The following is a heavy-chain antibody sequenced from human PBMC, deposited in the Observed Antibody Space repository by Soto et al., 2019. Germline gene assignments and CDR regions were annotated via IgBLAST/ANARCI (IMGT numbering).Heavy chain of an antibody. V-gene: IGHV1-69*01. CDR3: ARDVPLNYYDGTYYYYAMDV. CDR2: IIPFVKAT. Sequence: QVQLVQSGAEVKKPGSSVKVSCKASGGAFSGHAISWVRQAPGQGLEWMGGIIPFVKATNYAHKFQGRVTLTADESTSTAYMDLRSLRSEDTAVYYCARDVPLNYYDGTYYYYAMDVWGQGTTVTVSS. D-gene: IGHD3-16*01. J-gene: IGHJ6*02. CDR1: GGAFSGHA.